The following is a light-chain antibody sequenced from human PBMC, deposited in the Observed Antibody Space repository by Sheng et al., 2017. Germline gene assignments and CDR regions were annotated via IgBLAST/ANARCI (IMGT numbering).Light chain of an antibody. J-gene: IGKJ3*01. CDR2: HSS. V-gene: IGKV3-11*01. CDR3: QHRST. CDR1: QSVSSY. Sequence: ELVLTQSPVTLSLSPGERAILSCRASQSVSSYLAWYQQKLGQAPRLLIYHSSNRATGIPARFSGSGSATDFTLTISSLEPEDFALYYCQHRSTFGPGTKVDI.